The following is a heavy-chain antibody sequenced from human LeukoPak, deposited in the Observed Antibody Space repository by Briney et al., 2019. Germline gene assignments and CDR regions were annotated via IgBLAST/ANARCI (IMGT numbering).Heavy chain of an antibody. CDR1: GYTFTSYD. V-gene: IGHV1-8*01. Sequence: GASVKVSCKASGYTFTSYDINWVRQATGQGLEWMGWMNPNSGNTGYAQKFQGRVTMTRNTSISTAYMELSSLRSEGTAVYYCARGLRDSGVFDYWGQGTLVTVSS. D-gene: IGHD1-26*01. CDR2: MNPNSGNT. J-gene: IGHJ4*02. CDR3: ARGLRDSGVFDY.